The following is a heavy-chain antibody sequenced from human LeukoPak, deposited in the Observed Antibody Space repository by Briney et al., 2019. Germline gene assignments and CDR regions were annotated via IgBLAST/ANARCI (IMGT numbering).Heavy chain of an antibody. D-gene: IGHD1-26*01. CDR1: GFAFADFS. Sequence: PGGSLRLSCAASGFAFADFSINWVRQAPGKGLEWVSAISSTGTYMYYADSVRGRFTISRDNSKNTLYLQMNSLRAEDTAVYYCASLLKLFDYWGQGTLVTVSS. CDR2: ISSTGTYM. CDR3: ASLLKLFDY. J-gene: IGHJ4*02. V-gene: IGHV3-21*04.